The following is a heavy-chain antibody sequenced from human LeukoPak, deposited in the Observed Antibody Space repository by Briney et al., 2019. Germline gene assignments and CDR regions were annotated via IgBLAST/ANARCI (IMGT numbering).Heavy chain of an antibody. Sequence: SETLSLTCAVYGGSFSGYYWSWIRQPPGKGLEWIGEINHSGSTNYNPSLKSRVTISVDTSKNQFSLKLSSVTAADTAVYYCARSLPFESGFDPWGQGTLVTVSS. V-gene: IGHV4-34*01. CDR2: INHSGST. CDR1: GGSFSGYY. CDR3: ARSLPFESGFDP. J-gene: IGHJ5*02.